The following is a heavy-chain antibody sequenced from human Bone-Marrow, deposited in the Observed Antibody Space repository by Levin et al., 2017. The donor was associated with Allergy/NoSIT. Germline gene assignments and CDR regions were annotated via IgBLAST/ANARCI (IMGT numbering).Heavy chain of an antibody. CDR2: IYPGDSDT. Sequence: GESLKISCKGSGYSFTSYWIGWVRQMPGKGLEWMGIIYPGDSDTRYSPSFQGQVTISADKSISTAYLQWSSLKASDTAMYYCARHGRAVAAISAFDIWGQGTMVTVSS. V-gene: IGHV5-51*01. CDR3: ARHGRAVAAISAFDI. D-gene: IGHD6-19*01. J-gene: IGHJ3*02. CDR1: GYSFTSYW.